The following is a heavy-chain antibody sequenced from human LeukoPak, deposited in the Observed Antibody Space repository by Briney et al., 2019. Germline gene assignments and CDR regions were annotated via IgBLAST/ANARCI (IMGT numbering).Heavy chain of an antibody. CDR3: GRGGPGGSYWIDY. J-gene: IGHJ4*02. V-gene: IGHV3-49*04. Sequence: PGGSLRLSCTASGFTFRDHPMIWVRQAPGKGLERVGFIRRKFYGGSTEYAAPVKGRFSISRDDSKSIAYLQMNSLKIEDTAVYYCGRGGPGGSYWIDYWGRGVLVTVSS. CDR1: GFTFRDHP. CDR2: IRRKFYGGST. D-gene: IGHD1-26*01.